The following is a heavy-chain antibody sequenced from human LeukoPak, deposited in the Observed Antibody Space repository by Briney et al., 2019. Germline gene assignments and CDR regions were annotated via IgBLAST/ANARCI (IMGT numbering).Heavy chain of an antibody. CDR1: GYTFTGYY. Sequence: ASVKVSCKASGYTFTGYYMHWVRQAPGQGLEWMGWINPNSGGTNYAQKFQGRVTMTRDTSISTAYMELSRLRSDDTAVYYCTRDVEQTWLVPFLGYFDYWGQGTLVTVSS. D-gene: IGHD6-19*01. CDR2: INPNSGGT. V-gene: IGHV1-2*02. CDR3: TRDVEQTWLVPFLGYFDY. J-gene: IGHJ4*02.